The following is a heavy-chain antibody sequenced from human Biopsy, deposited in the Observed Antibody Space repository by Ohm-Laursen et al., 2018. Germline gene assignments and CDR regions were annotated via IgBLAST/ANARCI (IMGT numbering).Heavy chain of an antibody. Sequence: TQTLPLTCSFSGFSLSPRGMCVSWIRQAPGKALEWLARVDQVDYKDYSASLQTKLSISKDTSNDQVVLTVNNVDPADTATYYCARTPILIVSAGLVYRHRRHLQGMDVWGQGIAVTVS. CDR1: GFSLSPRGMC. CDR2: VDQVDYK. D-gene: IGHD6-13*01. CDR3: ARTPILIVSAGLVYRHRRHLQGMDV. V-gene: IGHV2-70*11. J-gene: IGHJ6*02.